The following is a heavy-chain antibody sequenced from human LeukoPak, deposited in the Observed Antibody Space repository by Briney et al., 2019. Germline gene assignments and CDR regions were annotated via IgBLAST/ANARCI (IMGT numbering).Heavy chain of an antibody. CDR1: GFTFSSYG. D-gene: IGHD3-16*01. CDR2: IWYDGSKK. Sequence: GGSLRLSCAASGFTFSSYGIQWVRQAPGKGLEWVAVIWYDGSKKYYADSVKGRFTISRDDSKNTLYLQMNSLRAEDTAVYYCARDFGVTNYHFDYWGQGTLVTVSS. CDR3: ARDFGVTNYHFDY. V-gene: IGHV3-33*01. J-gene: IGHJ4*02.